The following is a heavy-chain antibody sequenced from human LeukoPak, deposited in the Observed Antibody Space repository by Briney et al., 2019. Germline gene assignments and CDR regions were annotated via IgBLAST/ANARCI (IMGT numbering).Heavy chain of an antibody. CDR2: IYYSGST. J-gene: IGHJ4*02. CDR3: ARHAGGASYYVPFDY. Sequence: SETLSLTCTVSGGSISSSSYYWSWIRQPPGKGLEWIGYIYYSGSTNYNPSLKSRVTISETSKNQFSLKLSSVTAADTAVYYCARHAGGASYYVPFDYWGQGTLVTVSS. D-gene: IGHD1-26*01. CDR1: GGSISSSSYY. V-gene: IGHV4-61*05.